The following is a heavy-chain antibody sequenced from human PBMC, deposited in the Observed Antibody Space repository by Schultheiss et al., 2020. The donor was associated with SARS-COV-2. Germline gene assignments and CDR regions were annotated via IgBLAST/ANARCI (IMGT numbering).Heavy chain of an antibody. Sequence: GGSLRLSCAASGFTFSSYSMNWVRQAPGKGLEWVSSISSSGSTIYYADSVKGRFTISRDNAKNSLYLQMNSLRDEDTAVYYCARDKVTWNWGALASWGQGVRVTVSS. CDR1: GFTFSSYS. J-gene: IGHJ5*02. CDR3: ARDKVTWNWGALAS. CDR2: ISSSGSTI. D-gene: IGHD7-27*01. V-gene: IGHV3-48*02.